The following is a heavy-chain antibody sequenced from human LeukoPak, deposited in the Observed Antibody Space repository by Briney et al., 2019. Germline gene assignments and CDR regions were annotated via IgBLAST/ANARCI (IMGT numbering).Heavy chain of an antibody. Sequence: SVKVSCKASGGTFSSYAISWVRQAPGQGLEWMGGIIPIFGTANYAQKFQGRVTITAGESTSTAYMELSSLRSEDTAVYYCARVQWRADDAFDIWGQGTMVTVSS. CDR1: GGTFSSYA. D-gene: IGHD5-24*01. V-gene: IGHV1-69*13. J-gene: IGHJ3*02. CDR3: ARVQWRADDAFDI. CDR2: IIPIFGTA.